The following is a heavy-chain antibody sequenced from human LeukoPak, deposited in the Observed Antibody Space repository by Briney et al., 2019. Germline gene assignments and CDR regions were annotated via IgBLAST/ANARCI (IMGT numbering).Heavy chain of an antibody. J-gene: IGHJ4*02. CDR1: GFTFSSYW. V-gene: IGHV3-74*01. CDR3: ARESSGSYYGYFDY. Sequence: SGGSLRLSCAASGFTFSSYWMHWVRQAPGKGLVWVSRINSDGSSTSYADSVKGRFTISRDNAKNTLYLQMNSLRAEDTAVYYCARESSGSYYGYFDYWGQGTLVTVSS. D-gene: IGHD1-26*01. CDR2: INSDGSST.